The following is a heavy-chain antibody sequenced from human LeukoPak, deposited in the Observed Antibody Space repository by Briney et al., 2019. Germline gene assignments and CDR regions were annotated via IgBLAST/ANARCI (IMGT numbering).Heavy chain of an antibody. J-gene: IGHJ4*02. Sequence: GGSLRLSCAASGFTFSSYAMHWVRQAPGKGLEWVADISYDGSNKYYADSVKGRFTISRDNSKNTLYLQMNSLRAEDTAVYYCARDRGVGARLDYWGQGALVTVSS. V-gene: IGHV3-30*01. CDR1: GFTFSSYA. D-gene: IGHD1-26*01. CDR3: ARDRGVGARLDY. CDR2: ISYDGSNK.